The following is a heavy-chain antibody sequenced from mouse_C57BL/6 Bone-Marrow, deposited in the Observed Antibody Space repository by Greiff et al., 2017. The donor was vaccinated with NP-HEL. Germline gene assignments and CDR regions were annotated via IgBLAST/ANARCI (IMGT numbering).Heavy chain of an antibody. CDR2: ISNGGGST. J-gene: IGHJ2*01. D-gene: IGHD2-4*01. CDR1: GFTFSDYY. V-gene: IGHV5-12*01. Sequence: EVQRVESGGGLVQPGGSLKLSCAASGFTFSDYYMYWVRQTPEKRLEWVAYISNGGGSTYYPDTVKGRFTISRDNAKNTLYLQMSRLKSEDTAMYYCARRYYDYSFDYWGQGTTLTVSS. CDR3: ARRYYDYSFDY.